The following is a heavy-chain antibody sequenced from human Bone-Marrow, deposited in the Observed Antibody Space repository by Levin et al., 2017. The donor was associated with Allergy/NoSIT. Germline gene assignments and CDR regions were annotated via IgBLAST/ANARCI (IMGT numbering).Heavy chain of an antibody. V-gene: IGHV3-49*03. CDR3: TRAGNYFHSSGSDAFDI. Sequence: GESLKISCTVAGFSFGDYGMSWFRQAPGKGLEWVGFIRRRRNGGTTEEAASVKGRFTISRDDSRGVAYLQMNSLRIEDTAVYYCTRAGNYFHSSGSDAFDIWGQGTMVTVSS. J-gene: IGHJ3*02. CDR1: GFSFGDYG. D-gene: IGHD3-22*01. CDR2: IRRRRNGGTT.